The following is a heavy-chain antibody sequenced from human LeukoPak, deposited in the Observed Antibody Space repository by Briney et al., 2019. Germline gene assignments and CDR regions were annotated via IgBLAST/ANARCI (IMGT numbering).Heavy chain of an antibody. CDR2: ISFDGSNK. Sequence: GRSLRLSCAAPGFTFSRYAMHWVRQAPGKGLEWVAVISFDGSNKYYPDSVKGRFTISRDNSKNTLYLQMNSLRAEDSAVYYCARAGGSGWYEGDYWGQGTLVTVSS. CDR3: ARAGGSGWYEGDY. D-gene: IGHD6-19*01. J-gene: IGHJ4*02. CDR1: GFTFSRYA. V-gene: IGHV3-30*04.